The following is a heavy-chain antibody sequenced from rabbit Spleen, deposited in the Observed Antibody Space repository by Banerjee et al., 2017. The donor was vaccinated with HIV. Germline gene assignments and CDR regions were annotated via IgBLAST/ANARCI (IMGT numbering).Heavy chain of an antibody. Sequence: EESGGRLVKPDETLTLTCTASGFTISSGYDMCWVRQAPGKGLEWIACFRSSSGSTYYASWAKGRFTISKTSSTTVTLQMTSLTAADTATYFCARNYVNAFDPWGQGTLVTVS. CDR2: FRSSSGST. J-gene: IGHJ2*01. V-gene: IGHV1S40*01. CDR3: ARNYVNAFDP. CDR1: GFTISSGYD. D-gene: IGHD1-1*01.